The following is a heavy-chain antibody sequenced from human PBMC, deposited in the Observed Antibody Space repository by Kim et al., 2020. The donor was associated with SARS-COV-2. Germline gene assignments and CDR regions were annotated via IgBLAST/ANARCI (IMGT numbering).Heavy chain of an antibody. CDR1: GESFSDFS. Sequence: SETLSLTCAVFGESFSDFSWTWIRRSSGKGLEWIGEINQSGTTNYNPSLKSRVTISLDTSKNQFYLKVTSVTAAATATYYCARGRVGVVPSPVLGLGPFWKYHYMDDWDKGATVTVS. CDR2: INQSGTT. V-gene: IGHV4-34*01. D-gene: IGHD3-3*01. CDR3: ARGRVGVVPSPVLGLGPFWKYHYMDD. J-gene: IGHJ6*03.